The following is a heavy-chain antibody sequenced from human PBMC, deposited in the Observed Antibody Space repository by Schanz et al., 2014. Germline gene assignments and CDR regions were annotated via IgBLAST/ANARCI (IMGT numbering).Heavy chain of an antibody. CDR1: GGTFSSFG. V-gene: IGHV1-69*04. CDR2: IIPSLGLA. D-gene: IGHD6-6*01. Sequence: VQLEQSGAEVKKPGSSVKVSCKASGGTFSSFGINWVRQAPGQGLEWMGRIIPSLGLAKYEQKFQDKVTITADTSTTTAYMELSGLRSEDTAVYYCARDQSPYTNSSDVRYFDYWGQGILVTVSS. CDR3: ARDQSPYTNSSDVRYFDY. J-gene: IGHJ4*02.